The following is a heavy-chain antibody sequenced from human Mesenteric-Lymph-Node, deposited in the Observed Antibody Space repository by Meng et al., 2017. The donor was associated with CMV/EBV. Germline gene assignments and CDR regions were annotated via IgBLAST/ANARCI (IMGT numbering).Heavy chain of an antibody. D-gene: IGHD5-18*01. CDR1: AYSFTSYW. V-gene: IGHV5-51*01. Sequence: GESLKISCKGSAYSFTSYWIGWVRQMPGKGLEWMGIIWPGDSDTSYSPSFQGQVTISADKSISTAYLQWSSLKASDTAMYYCASLRYTYGPIDYWGRGTLVTVSS. CDR3: ASLRYTYGPIDY. J-gene: IGHJ4*02. CDR2: IWPGDSDT.